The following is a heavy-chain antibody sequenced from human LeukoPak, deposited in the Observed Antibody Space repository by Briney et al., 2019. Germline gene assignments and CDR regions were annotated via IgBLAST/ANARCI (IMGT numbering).Heavy chain of an antibody. Sequence: PGGSLRLSCAASGFTFSSYSMNWVRQAPGKGLEWLSYISSSDSLIYYADSVKGRFTISRDNAKNSLYLQMNSLRAEDTAVYYCARDHNYYGSGTSHYYYYYMDVWGKGTTVTVSS. CDR1: GFTFSSYS. CDR3: ARDHNYYGSGTSHYYYYYMDV. CDR2: ISSSDSLI. D-gene: IGHD3-10*01. V-gene: IGHV3-48*01. J-gene: IGHJ6*03.